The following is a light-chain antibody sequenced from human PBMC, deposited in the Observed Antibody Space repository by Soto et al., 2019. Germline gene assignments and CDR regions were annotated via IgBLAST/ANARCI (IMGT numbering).Light chain of an antibody. CDR2: GAS. Sequence: EFVLTQSPGTLSLSQGERATLSCRASQSVSSGHLAWYQQKPGQAPRPLIFGASSRATGIPDRFSGSGSGTDFALTINRLEPEDFAVYHCQQYDNSPITFGQGTRLEIK. V-gene: IGKV3-20*01. CDR3: QQYDNSPIT. J-gene: IGKJ5*01. CDR1: QSVSSGH.